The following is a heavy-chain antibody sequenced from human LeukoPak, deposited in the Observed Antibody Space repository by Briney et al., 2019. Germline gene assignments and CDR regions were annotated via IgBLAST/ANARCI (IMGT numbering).Heavy chain of an antibody. J-gene: IGHJ5*02. Sequence: GGSLRHSCAASGFTFSSYAMHWVRQAPGKGLEWVAVISYDGSNKFYADSVKGRFTISRDNSKNTLYLQMNSLRAEDTAVYYCAKDRVRGVIIYLEWFDPWGQGTLVTVSS. CDR1: GFTFSSYA. V-gene: IGHV3-30*18. D-gene: IGHD3-10*01. CDR2: ISYDGSNK. CDR3: AKDRVRGVIIYLEWFDP.